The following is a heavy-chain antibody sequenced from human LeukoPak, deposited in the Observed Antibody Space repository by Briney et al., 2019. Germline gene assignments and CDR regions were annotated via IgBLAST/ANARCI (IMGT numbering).Heavy chain of an antibody. D-gene: IGHD3-9*01. CDR1: GYTFTSYG. V-gene: IGHV1-69*13. CDR2: IIPIFGTA. CDR3: ARGAEYYDILTGYYKFPFDY. J-gene: IGHJ4*02. Sequence: SVKVSCTASGYTFTSYGISWVRQAPGQGLERMGGIIPIFGTANYAQKFQGRVTITADESTSTAYMELSSLRSEDTAVYYCARGAEYYDILTGYYKFPFDYWGQGTLVTVSS.